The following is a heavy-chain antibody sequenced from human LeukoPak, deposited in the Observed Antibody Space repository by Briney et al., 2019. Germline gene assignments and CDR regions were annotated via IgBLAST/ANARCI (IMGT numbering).Heavy chain of an antibody. V-gene: IGHV3-23*01. CDR2: ISGSGGNT. J-gene: IGHJ3*02. Sequence: QAGGSLRLSCAASGFTFSSYAMNWVRQTPGEGLEWVSGISGSGGNTYYTDSVTGRFTISRDNSKNTLYMQMNSLRAEDTAVYYCAKGVRPSYGAQGGSSAFDIWGQGTMVTISS. CDR3: AKGVRPSYGAQGGSSAFDI. CDR1: GFTFSSYA. D-gene: IGHD4-17*01.